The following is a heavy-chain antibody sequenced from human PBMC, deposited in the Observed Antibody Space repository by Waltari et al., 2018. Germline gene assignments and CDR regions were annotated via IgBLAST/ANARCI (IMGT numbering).Heavy chain of an antibody. V-gene: IGHV4-34*01. CDR1: GGSFSGYY. CDR2: INHSGST. D-gene: IGHD1-26*01. J-gene: IGHJ5*02. Sequence: QVQLQQWGAGLLKPSETLSLTCAVYGGSFSGYYWSWIRQPPGKGLEWIGEINHSGSTNYNPSLKSRVTISVDTSKNQFSLKLSSVTAADTAVYYCAIRSGSYYSAGWFDPWGQGTLVTVSS. CDR3: AIRSGSYYSAGWFDP.